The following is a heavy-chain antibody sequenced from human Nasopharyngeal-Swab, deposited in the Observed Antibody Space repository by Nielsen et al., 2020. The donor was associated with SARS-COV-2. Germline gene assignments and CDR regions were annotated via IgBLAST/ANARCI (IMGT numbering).Heavy chain of an antibody. Sequence: IRQPPGKGLEWVAVIWYDGSNKYYADSVKGRFTISRDNSKNTLYLQMNSLRAEDTAVYYCARGNYYDSSGYYYVAFDIWGQGTMVTVSS. CDR2: IWYDGSNK. V-gene: IGHV3-33*01. CDR3: ARGNYYDSSGYYYVAFDI. J-gene: IGHJ3*02. D-gene: IGHD3-22*01.